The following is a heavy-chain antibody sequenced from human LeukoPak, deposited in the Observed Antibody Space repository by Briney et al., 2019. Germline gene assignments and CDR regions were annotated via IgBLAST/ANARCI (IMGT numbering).Heavy chain of an antibody. CDR2: ISHSGNT. V-gene: IGHV4-38-2*02. CDR1: GYSISSDYY. CDR3: ARQGYYDYVWGSYRRAIYFDY. Sequence: SETLSLTCTVSGYSISSDYYWGWIRQPPGKGLEWIGSISHSGNTYYNPSLKSRVTISVDTSKNQFSLKLSSMTAADTAVYYCARQGYYDYVWGSYRRAIYFDYWGQGTLVTVSS. D-gene: IGHD3-16*02. J-gene: IGHJ4*02.